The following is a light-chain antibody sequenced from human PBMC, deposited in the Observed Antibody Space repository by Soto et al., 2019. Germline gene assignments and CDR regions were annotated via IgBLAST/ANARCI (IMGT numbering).Light chain of an antibody. V-gene: IGLV2-14*01. Sequence: QSALTQPASVSGSLGQSITISCTGTNTDIGAYDYVSWYQQHPGKAPKLLIYEVSNRPSGASNRFSGSKSGNTASLTISGLQAEDETNFYCCSYTTRSTWVFGGGTKVTVL. J-gene: IGLJ3*02. CDR1: NTDIGAYDY. CDR2: EVS. CDR3: CSYTTRSTWV.